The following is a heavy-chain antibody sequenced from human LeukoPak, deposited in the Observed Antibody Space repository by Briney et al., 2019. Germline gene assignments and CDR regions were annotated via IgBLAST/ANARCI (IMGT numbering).Heavy chain of an antibody. Sequence: WASVKVSCKASGYTFTGYYMHWVRQAPGQGLEWMGWINPNSGGTNYAQKFQGRVTMTRDTSISSAYMELSRLRSDDTAVYYCARSLDIVVVPAADYYMDVWGKGTTVTVPS. V-gene: IGHV1-2*02. CDR2: INPNSGGT. D-gene: IGHD2-2*01. CDR1: GYTFTGYY. CDR3: ARSLDIVVVPAADYYMDV. J-gene: IGHJ6*03.